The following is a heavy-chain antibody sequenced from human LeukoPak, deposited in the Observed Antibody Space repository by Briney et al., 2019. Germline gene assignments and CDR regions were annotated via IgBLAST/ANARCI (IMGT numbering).Heavy chain of an antibody. D-gene: IGHD2-8*01. CDR2: INPSGGST. CDR3: ADIGYCTNGVCFDY. Sequence: ASVKVSCKASGYTFTSYYMHWVRQAPGQGLEWMGIINPSGGSTSYALKFQGRGTMHRDTSTSTVYMELSSLRSEDTAVYYCADIGYCTNGVCFDYWGQGTLVTVSS. J-gene: IGHJ4*02. V-gene: IGHV1-46*01. CDR1: GYTFTSYY.